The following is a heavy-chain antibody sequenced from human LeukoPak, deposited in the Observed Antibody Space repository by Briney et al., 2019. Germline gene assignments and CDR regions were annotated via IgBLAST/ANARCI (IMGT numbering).Heavy chain of an antibody. Sequence: GRSLRLSCAASGFTFSSYGMHWVRQAPGKGLEWVAVIWYDGSNKYYADSVKGRFTISRDNSKNTLYLQMNSLRAEDTAVYYCAREQEWSGHENGMDVWGKGTTVTVSS. CDR1: GFTFSSYG. V-gene: IGHV3-33*01. J-gene: IGHJ6*04. D-gene: IGHD5-12*01. CDR3: AREQEWSGHENGMDV. CDR2: IWYDGSNK.